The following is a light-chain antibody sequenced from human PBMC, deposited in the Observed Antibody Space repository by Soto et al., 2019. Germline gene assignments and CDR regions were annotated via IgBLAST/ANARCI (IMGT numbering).Light chain of an antibody. J-gene: IGKJ1*01. Sequence: DLQMTQSPSSLSASVGDRVTITCRASQSIGNYLSWYQQTPGKAPKLLIHAASNLQSGVPSRFSGSESGTDFTLTISFLQPEDFATYYCQQSHTFPRTFGQGTKVEI. CDR2: AAS. CDR1: QSIGNY. V-gene: IGKV1-39*01. CDR3: QQSHTFPRT.